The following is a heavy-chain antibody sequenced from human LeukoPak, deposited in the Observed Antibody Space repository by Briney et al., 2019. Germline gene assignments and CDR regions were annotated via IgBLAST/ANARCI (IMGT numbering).Heavy chain of an antibody. CDR3: TTKGESSGYYPFDAFDI. CDR1: GFTASEYY. J-gene: IGHJ3*02. D-gene: IGHD3-22*01. CDR2: SRSLIEGRTL. Sequence: PGRSMRLSCAASGFTASEYYVSWVRPVPGRLRGWVGWSRSLIEGRTLGYAGPVKGRLTLSRDAPTTTLYLPLDSLKTEDTAVYYCTTKGESSGYYPFDAFDIWGQGTMVTVSS. V-gene: IGHV3-15*01.